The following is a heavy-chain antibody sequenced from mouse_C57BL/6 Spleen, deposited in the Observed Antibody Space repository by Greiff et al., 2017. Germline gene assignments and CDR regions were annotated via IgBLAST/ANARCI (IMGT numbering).Heavy chain of an antibody. CDR1: GFTFSDYG. Sequence: EVMLVASGGGLVKPGGSLKLSCAASGFTFSDYGMHWVRQAPEKGLEWVAYISSGSSTIYYADTVKGRFTISRDNAKNTLFLQMTSLRSEDTAMXYCARRDYDAGWFAYWGQGTLVTVSA. CDR3: ARRDYDAGWFAY. J-gene: IGHJ3*01. V-gene: IGHV5-17*01. CDR2: ISSGSSTI. D-gene: IGHD2-4*01.